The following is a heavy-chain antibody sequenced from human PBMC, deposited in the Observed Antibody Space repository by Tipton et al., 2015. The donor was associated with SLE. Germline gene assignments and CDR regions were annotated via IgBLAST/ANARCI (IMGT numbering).Heavy chain of an antibody. CDR2: ISSGSDSI. CDR3: ARGLIWLPNYFDS. CDR1: GFTFSSYY. J-gene: IGHJ4*02. Sequence: GSLRLSCETSGFTFSSYYMNWLRQAPGKGLEWVSSISSGSDSIYYADSVKGRFTISRDNAGRSLYLQMNGLRAEDTAVYYCARGLIWLPNYFDSWGQGTLLIVSS. V-gene: IGHV3-21*01. D-gene: IGHD3-10*01.